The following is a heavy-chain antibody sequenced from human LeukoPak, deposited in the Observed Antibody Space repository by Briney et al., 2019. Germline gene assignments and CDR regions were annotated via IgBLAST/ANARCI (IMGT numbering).Heavy chain of an antibody. CDR1: GGSFSGYC. CDR2: ISGSGDST. J-gene: IGHJ4*02. V-gene: IGHV3-23*01. D-gene: IGHD3-22*01. CDR3: AKTPGIVVVITTYYFDN. Sequence: PSETLSLTCAVYGGSFSGYCWSWIRQAPGRGLEWVSAISGSGDSTYYADSVKGRFTISRDNSKNTLFLQMNSLRAEDTAVYYCAKTPGIVVVITTYYFDNWGQGTLVTVSS.